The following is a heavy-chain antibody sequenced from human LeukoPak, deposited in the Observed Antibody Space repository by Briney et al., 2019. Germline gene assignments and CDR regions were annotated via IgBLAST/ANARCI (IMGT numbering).Heavy chain of an antibody. CDR1: GFTFSSYA. CDR3: ARPDIVVVPADYYYGMDV. CDR2: ISYDGSNK. D-gene: IGHD2-2*01. J-gene: IGHJ6*02. Sequence: GGSLRLSCAASGFTFSSYAMSWVRQAPGKGLEWVAVISYDGSNKYYADSVKGRFTISRDNSKNTLYLQMNSLRAEDTAVYYCARPDIVVVPADYYYGMDVWGQGTTVTVSS. V-gene: IGHV3-30-3*01.